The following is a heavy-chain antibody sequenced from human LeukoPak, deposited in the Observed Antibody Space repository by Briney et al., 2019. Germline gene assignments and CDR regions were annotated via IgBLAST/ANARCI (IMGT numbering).Heavy chain of an antibody. D-gene: IGHD3-10*01. Sequence: PGGSLRLSCAASGFTFSSYSMNWVRQAPGKGLEWLANINYDGSQKYHVDSVKGRFTISRDNAKNSLYLQMNSLRAEDTALYYCAKDMADRWFGEFHDAFDIWGQGTMVTVSS. J-gene: IGHJ3*02. CDR3: AKDMADRWFGEFHDAFDI. CDR2: INYDGSQK. V-gene: IGHV3-7*03. CDR1: GFTFSSYS.